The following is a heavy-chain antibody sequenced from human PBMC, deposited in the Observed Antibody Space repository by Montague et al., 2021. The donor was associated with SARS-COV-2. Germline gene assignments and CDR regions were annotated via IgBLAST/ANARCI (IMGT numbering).Heavy chain of an antibody. V-gene: IGHV4-39*07. CDR1: GGSISSSSYY. CDR3: ARVGRPQLVGLSGMDV. Sequence: SETLSLTCTVSGGSISSSSYYWGWIRQPPGKGLEWIGSIYYSGSTYYNPSLKSRVTISVDTSQYQFSLKLRSVTAAATAVYYCARVGRPQLVGLSGMDVWGQGTTVTVSS. CDR2: IYYSGST. J-gene: IGHJ6*02. D-gene: IGHD6-13*01.